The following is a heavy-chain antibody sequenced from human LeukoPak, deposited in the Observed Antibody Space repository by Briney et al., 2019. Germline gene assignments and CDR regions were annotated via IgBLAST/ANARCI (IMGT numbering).Heavy chain of an antibody. Sequence: PGGSLRLSCAASGFTFSNYYMSWIRQAPGEGLEWVSYISGSSSYTNYADSVKGRFTISRDNAKKSLYLQMNSLRAEDTAVYYCARDRGENYDSSGYYDYWGQGTLVTVSS. CDR1: GFTFSNYY. V-gene: IGHV3-11*06. J-gene: IGHJ4*02. CDR2: ISGSSSYT. D-gene: IGHD3-22*01. CDR3: ARDRGENYDSSGYYDY.